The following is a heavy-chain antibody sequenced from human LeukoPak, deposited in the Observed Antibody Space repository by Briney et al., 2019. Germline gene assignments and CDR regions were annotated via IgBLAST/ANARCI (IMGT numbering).Heavy chain of an antibody. CDR3: VTDYFYVSSGTSYYFDY. V-gene: IGHV3-15*01. CDR2: IKANTDGGTT. J-gene: IGHJ4*02. Sequence: GGSLRLSCVASGFTLSNGWMSWVRQAPGKGLEWVGRIKANTDGGTTDYAAPVKGRFTISRDDSRNTLYLQMNSLKTEDTAVYYCVTDYFYVSSGTSYYFDYWGQGTLVTVSS. D-gene: IGHD3-22*01. CDR1: GFTLSNGW.